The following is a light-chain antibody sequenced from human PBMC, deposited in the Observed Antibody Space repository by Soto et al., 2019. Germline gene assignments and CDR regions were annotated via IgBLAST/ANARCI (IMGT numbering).Light chain of an antibody. V-gene: IGLV2-14*01. J-gene: IGLJ3*02. Sequence: QSALTQPASVSGSPGQSITISCTGTSSDIGGYNYVSWYQQHPGKAPKLMIFEVSNRPSGVSNRFSGSKSGNTASLTISGLQAADEADIYCSLYTSSSTLVFGGGTKLTVL. CDR1: SSDIGGYNY. CDR3: SLYTSSSTLV. CDR2: EVS.